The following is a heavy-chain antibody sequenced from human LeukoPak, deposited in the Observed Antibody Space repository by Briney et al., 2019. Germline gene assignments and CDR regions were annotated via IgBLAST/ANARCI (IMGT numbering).Heavy chain of an antibody. Sequence: GGSLRLSCAASGFTFSSYAMSWVRQTPVRGLEWGSVISGSGGSTYYEDSVKGRFTISRVNSKNTLYLQMNSLRAEDTAVYYCAELGITMIGGVWGKGTTVTISS. CDR2: ISGSGGST. CDR1: GFTFSSYA. CDR3: AELGITMIGGV. D-gene: IGHD3-10*02. J-gene: IGHJ6*04. V-gene: IGHV3-23*01.